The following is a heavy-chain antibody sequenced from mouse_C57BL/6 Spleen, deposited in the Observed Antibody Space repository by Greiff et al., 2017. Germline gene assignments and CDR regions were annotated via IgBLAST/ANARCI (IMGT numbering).Heavy chain of an antibody. D-gene: IGHD2-3*01. V-gene: IGHV1-52*01. CDR1: GYTFTSYW. CDR3: ARHDGYYGRGAMDY. CDR2: IDPSDSET. Sequence: QVQLKQPGAELVRPGSSVKLSCKASGYTFTSYWMHWVKQRPIQGLEWIGNIDPSDSETHYNQKFKDKATLTVDKSSSTAYMQLSSLTSEDSAVYYCARHDGYYGRGAMDYWGQGTSVTVSS. J-gene: IGHJ4*01.